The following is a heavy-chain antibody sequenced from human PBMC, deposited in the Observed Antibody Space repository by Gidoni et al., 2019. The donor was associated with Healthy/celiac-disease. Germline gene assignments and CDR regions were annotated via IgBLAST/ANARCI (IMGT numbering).Heavy chain of an antibody. Sequence: QVQLQESGPGLVKPSETLSLTCAFSHYSISSGYYWGWIRQPPGKGLEWIGSIYHSGRTYYNPSLKSRVTISVDTSKNHFSLKLSSVTAADTAVYYCARDRTLPPSKSYFHYWGQGTLVTVSS. CDR3: ARDRTLPPSKSYFHY. J-gene: IGHJ4*02. CDR2: IYHSGRT. D-gene: IGHD2-15*01. V-gene: IGHV4-38-2*02. CDR1: HYSISSGYY.